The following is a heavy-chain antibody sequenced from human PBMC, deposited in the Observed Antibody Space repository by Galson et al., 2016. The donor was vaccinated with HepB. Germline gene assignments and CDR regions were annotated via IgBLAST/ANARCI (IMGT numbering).Heavy chain of an antibody. CDR1: GFTFGSYG. CDR3: AILSRLSWSESENSYFDY. V-gene: IGHV3-33*01. J-gene: IGHJ4*02. CDR2: IWYNGSNK. D-gene: IGHD3-3*01. Sequence: SLRLSCAASGFTFGSYGMHWVRQAPGKGLEWVALIWYNGSNKYYTESVKGRFTISRDNSKNILYMQMDSLRVEDSAVYYCAILSRLSWSESENSYFDYWGRGTLVSVSS.